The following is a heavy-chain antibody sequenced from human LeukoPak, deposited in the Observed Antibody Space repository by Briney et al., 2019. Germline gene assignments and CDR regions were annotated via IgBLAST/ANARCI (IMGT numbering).Heavy chain of an antibody. D-gene: IGHD2-15*01. CDR2: IVPSDSYT. J-gene: IGHJ4*02. CDR1: GYSFTSYW. V-gene: IGHV5-10-1*01. Sequence: GESLKISCKGSGYSFTSYWISWVRQMPGKGLEWMGRIVPSDSYTNYSPSFQGHVTISADKSISTAYLQWSSLKASDTAMYYCARQGSLGYCSGGSCSRSDYWGQGTLVTVSS. CDR3: ARQGSLGYCSGGSCSRSDY.